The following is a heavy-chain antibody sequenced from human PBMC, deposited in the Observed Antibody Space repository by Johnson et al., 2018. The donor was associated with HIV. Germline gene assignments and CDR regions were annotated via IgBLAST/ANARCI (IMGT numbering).Heavy chain of an antibody. CDR1: GFTFDDYG. D-gene: IGHD1-1*01. J-gene: IGHJ3*02. CDR3: AKDNEDAFDI. CDR2: VSGSSA. V-gene: IGHV3-23*04. Sequence: VQLVESGGGLVQPGGSLRLSCAASGFTFDDYGMSWVRQAPGKGLEWVSIVSGSSAYYADSVKGRFTISRDNSKNTLYLQMNSLRAEDTAVYYCAKDNEDAFDIWGQGTMVTVSS.